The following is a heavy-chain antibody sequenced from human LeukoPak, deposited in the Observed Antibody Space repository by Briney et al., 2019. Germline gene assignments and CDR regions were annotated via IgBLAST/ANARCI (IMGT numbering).Heavy chain of an antibody. CDR2: ISSSSSYI. CDR1: GFTFSRYS. V-gene: IGHV3-21*01. J-gene: IGHJ4*02. Sequence: GGSLRLSCAASGFTFSRYSMNGVRQAPGKGLEWVSSISSSSSYIYYADSVKGRFTISRDNAKNSLYLQMNSLRAEDTAVYYCAKDDGWVQYANWGQGTLVTVSS. D-gene: IGHD5-24*01. CDR3: AKDDGWVQYAN.